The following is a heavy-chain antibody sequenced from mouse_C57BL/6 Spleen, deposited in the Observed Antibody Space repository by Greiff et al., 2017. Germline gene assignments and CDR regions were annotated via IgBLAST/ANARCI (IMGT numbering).Heavy chain of an antibody. Sequence: QVQLKESGPELVKPGASVKISCKASGYAFSSSWMNWVKQRPGKGLEWIGRIYPGDGDTNYNGKFKGKATLTADKSSSTAYMQLSSLTSEDSAVYFCARCPYYYGSSYYYYAMDYWGQGTSVTVSS. D-gene: IGHD1-1*01. CDR3: ARCPYYYGSSYYYYAMDY. J-gene: IGHJ4*01. CDR1: GYAFSSSW. V-gene: IGHV1-82*01. CDR2: IYPGDGDT.